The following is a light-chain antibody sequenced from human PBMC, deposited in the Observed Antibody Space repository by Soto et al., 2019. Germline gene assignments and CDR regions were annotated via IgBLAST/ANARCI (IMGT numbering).Light chain of an antibody. CDR1: QIVSSY. V-gene: IGKV3-11*01. Sequence: EIVLTQSPATLSLSPGERATLSCRASQIVSSYLAWYQQKPGQAPRLLIYDASNRATGIPARFSGSGSGTDFTLHISSLEPEDLAVYYCQQRRNGPPYTCGQGTKLEIK. J-gene: IGKJ2*01. CDR2: DAS. CDR3: QQRRNGPPYT.